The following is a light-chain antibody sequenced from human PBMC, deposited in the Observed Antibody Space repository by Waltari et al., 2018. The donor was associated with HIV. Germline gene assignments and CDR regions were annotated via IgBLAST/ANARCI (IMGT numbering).Light chain of an antibody. J-gene: IGLJ2*01. V-gene: IGLV10-54*04. CDR1: SNNVGNQG. Sequence: QAGLTQPPSVSKGMRQTATLTCTGNSNNVGNQGAAWLQQHQGHPPKLLSYRDNKRPSGISERVSASRSGNTASVTITGVQPEDEADYFCATRDLSLSAVVVGGGTTLTVL. CDR3: ATRDLSLSAVV. CDR2: RDN.